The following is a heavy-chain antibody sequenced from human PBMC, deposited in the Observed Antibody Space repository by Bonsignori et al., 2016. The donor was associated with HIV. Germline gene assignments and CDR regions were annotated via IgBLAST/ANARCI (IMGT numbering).Heavy chain of an antibody. CDR3: VRDRIIKNSRGWNPPDCFGY. V-gene: IGHV3-7*01. D-gene: IGHD6-19*01. J-gene: IGHJ4*02. Sequence: EVQLVESGGGLVQPGGSLRLTCAAFGFKFSDYWMNWVRQTPGKGLEWVANIKEDGSEKYYVDSVRGRFTISRDDAETSLYLQLNNLRVEDTGVYFCVRDRIIKNSRGWNPPDCFGYWAWEPWSPSPQ. CDR2: IKEDGSEK. CDR1: GFKFSDYW.